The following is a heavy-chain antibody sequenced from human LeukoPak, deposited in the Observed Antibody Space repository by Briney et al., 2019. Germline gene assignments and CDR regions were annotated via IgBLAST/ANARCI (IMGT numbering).Heavy chain of an antibody. V-gene: IGHV1-69*05. Sequence: SVKVSCKASGGTFSSYAISWVRQAPGQGMGWMGRIIPIFGTANYAQKFQGRVTITTDETTSTAYMELSSLRSEDTAVYYCARERDIAVAVIYYFDYWGQGTLVTVSS. CDR3: ARERDIAVAVIYYFDY. CDR1: GGTFSSYA. J-gene: IGHJ4*02. CDR2: IIPIFGTA. D-gene: IGHD6-19*01.